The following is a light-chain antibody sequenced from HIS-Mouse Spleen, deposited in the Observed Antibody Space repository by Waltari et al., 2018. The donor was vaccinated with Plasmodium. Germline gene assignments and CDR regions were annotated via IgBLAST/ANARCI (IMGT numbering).Light chain of an antibody. V-gene: IGKV1-39*01. CDR2: AAS. Sequence: DIQMTQSPSSLSASVGARVTITCRASQSISSYLNWYQQKPRKAPKLLIYAASSLQSGVPSRFSGSGSGTDFTLTISSLQPEDFATYYCQQSYSTPYTFGQGTKLEIK. CDR3: QQSYSTPYT. CDR1: QSISSY. J-gene: IGKJ2*01.